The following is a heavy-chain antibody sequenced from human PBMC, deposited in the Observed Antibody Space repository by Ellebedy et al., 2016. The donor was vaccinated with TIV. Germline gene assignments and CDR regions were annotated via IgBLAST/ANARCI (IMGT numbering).Heavy chain of an antibody. J-gene: IGHJ4*02. CDR2: IYYSGST. Sequence: SETLSLXCTVSGGFISTYYWSWIRQPPGNGLEWIGNIYYSGSTNYNPSLKSRVTISVDTSKNQFSLKLTSVTAADTAVYYCARGQYDFWRGNGYFDFWGQGILVTVSS. D-gene: IGHD3-3*01. CDR3: ARGQYDFWRGNGYFDF. CDR1: GGFISTYY. V-gene: IGHV4-59*12.